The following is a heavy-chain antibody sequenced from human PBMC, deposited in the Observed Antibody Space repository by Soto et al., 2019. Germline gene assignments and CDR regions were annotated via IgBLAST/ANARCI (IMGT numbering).Heavy chain of an antibody. Sequence: PGESLKISCKGSGYSFTSYWIGWVRQMPGKGLEWMGIIYPGDSDTRYSPSFQGQVTISADKSISTAYLQWSSLKASDTAMYYCARRKRRSWYDTRYYGMDVWGQGTTVTVSS. J-gene: IGHJ6*02. V-gene: IGHV5-51*01. CDR3: ARRKRRSWYDTRYYGMDV. D-gene: IGHD6-13*01. CDR2: IYPGDSDT. CDR1: GYSFTSYW.